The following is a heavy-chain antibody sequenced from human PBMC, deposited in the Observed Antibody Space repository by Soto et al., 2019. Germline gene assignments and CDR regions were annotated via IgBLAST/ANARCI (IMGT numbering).Heavy chain of an antibody. CDR2: VCPAGRT. V-gene: IGHV4-34*02. J-gene: IGHJ5*02. Sequence: QVRIQQWGAGLVRPSETLSLTCAVYGGSFNNYCWSWIRQPPGKELEWIGEVCPAGRTNYSPTLKREVTIAVEGSKDQFSLSLTHVTVAATAVYYCARGDYGQYDAYNWFHPWGQGNLVIVAS. D-gene: IGHD3-10*01. CDR3: ARGDYGQYDAYNWFHP. CDR1: GGSFNNYC.